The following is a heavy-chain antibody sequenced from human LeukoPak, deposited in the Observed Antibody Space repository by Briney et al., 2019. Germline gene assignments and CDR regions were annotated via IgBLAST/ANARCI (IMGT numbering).Heavy chain of an antibody. CDR3: AREVVATILRWGTFDY. Sequence: SETLTLTCAVYGGSYSGYYWSWIRQPPGKELEWIGEINHSGSTNYNPSLKSRVTISVDTSKNQFSLKLSSVTAADTAVYYCAREVVATILRWGTFDYWGQGTLVTVSS. D-gene: IGHD5-12*01. J-gene: IGHJ4*02. V-gene: IGHV4-34*01. CDR1: GGSYSGYY. CDR2: INHSGST.